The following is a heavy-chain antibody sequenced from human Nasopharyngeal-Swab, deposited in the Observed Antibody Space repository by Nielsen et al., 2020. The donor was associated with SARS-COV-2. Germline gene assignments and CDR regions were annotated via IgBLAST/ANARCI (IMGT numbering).Heavy chain of an antibody. CDR2: IIPILGIA. D-gene: IGHD6-13*01. CDR1: GGTFSSYA. CDR3: ASAAGSWNYYYYYGMDV. J-gene: IGHJ6*02. V-gene: IGHV1-69*04. Sequence: SVTVSCKASGGTFSSYAISWVRQAPGQGLEWMGRIIPILGIANYAQKFQGRVTITADKSTSTAYMELSSLRSEDTAVYYCASAAGSWNYYYYYGMDVWGQGTTVTVSS.